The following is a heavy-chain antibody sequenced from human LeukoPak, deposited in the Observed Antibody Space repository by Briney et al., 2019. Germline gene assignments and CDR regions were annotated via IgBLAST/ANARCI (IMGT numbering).Heavy chain of an antibody. CDR2: IYPGDSET. V-gene: IGHV5-51*01. CDR3: ARRDYDILTGYYKHLFDY. Sequence: GESLKISCKGSGYSFTNYWIGWVRQMPGKGLEWMEIIYPGDSETRYSPSFQGQVTISADKSISTAYLQWSSLKASDTAMYYCARRDYDILTGYYKHLFDYWGQGTLVTVSS. J-gene: IGHJ4*02. D-gene: IGHD3-9*01. CDR1: GYSFTNYW.